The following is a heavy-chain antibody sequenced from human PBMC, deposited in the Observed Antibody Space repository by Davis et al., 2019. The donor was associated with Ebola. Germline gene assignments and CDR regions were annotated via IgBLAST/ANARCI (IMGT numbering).Heavy chain of an antibody. J-gene: IGHJ4*02. CDR3: ARDEGSSGWYPSFD. CDR2: IIPILGIA. V-gene: IGHV1-69*04. CDR1: GGTFSSYT. D-gene: IGHD6-19*01. Sequence: AASVKVSCKASGGTFSSYTISWVRQAPGQGLEWMGRIIPILGIANYAQKFQGRVTITADKSTSTAYMELSSLRSEDTAVYYCARDEGSSGWYPSFDWGQGTLVTVSS.